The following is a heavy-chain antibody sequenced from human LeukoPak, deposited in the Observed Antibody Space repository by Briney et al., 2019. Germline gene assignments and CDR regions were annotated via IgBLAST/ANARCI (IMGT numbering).Heavy chain of an antibody. J-gene: IGHJ3*02. CDR1: GFTFSSYE. CDR2: ISSSGSTI. Sequence: PGGSLRLSCAASGFTFSSYEMNWVRQAPGKGREWVSYISSSGSTIYYADSVKGRFTISRDNAKNSLYLQMNSLRAEDTAVYYCARAGDYGGNSDAFDIWGQGTMVTVSS. V-gene: IGHV3-48*03. CDR3: ARAGDYGGNSDAFDI. D-gene: IGHD4-23*01.